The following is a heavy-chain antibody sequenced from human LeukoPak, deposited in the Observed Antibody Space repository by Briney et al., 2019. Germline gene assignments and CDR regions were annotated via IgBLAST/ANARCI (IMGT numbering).Heavy chain of an antibody. CDR3: AAPVEMATINAFDI. CDR1: GFTFSSYS. CDR2: TSSSSSTI. J-gene: IGHJ3*02. V-gene: IGHV3-48*02. Sequence: GGSLRLSCAASGFTFSSYSMNWVRQAPGKGLEWVSYTSSSSSTIYYADSVKGRFTIARDTAKNSLYMHMNSLRDEDTAVYYCAAPVEMATINAFDIWRQGTMVPVTS. D-gene: IGHD5-24*01.